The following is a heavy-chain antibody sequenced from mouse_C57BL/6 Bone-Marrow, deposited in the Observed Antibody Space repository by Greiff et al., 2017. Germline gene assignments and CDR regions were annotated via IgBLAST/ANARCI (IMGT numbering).Heavy chain of an antibody. CDR3: ARGITRAWFAY. CDR1: GYTFTDYY. Sequence: VQLQQSGPELVKPGASVKISCKASGYTFTDYYMNWVKQSHGKSLEWIGDINPNNGGTSYNQKFKGKATLTVDKSSSTAYMELRSLTSEDSAVYYCARGITRAWFAYWGQGTLVTVSA. CDR2: INPNNGGT. J-gene: IGHJ3*01. D-gene: IGHD1-1*01. V-gene: IGHV1-26*01.